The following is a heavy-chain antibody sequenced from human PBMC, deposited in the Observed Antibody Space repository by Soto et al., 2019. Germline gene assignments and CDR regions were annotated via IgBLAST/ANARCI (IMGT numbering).Heavy chain of an antibody. CDR1: RFTFTSYA. Sequence: EVELLESGGGLVQPGGSLRLSCVASRFTFTSYAMSWVRQAPGKGLEWVAAISASGGATIHADSVKGRITISRDSSKNTLYLQMNSLRAEDTAVYYCAKDVEGGSLFRGAFDYWGQGTQVTVSS. D-gene: IGHD1-26*01. CDR2: ISASGGAT. CDR3: AKDVEGGSLFRGAFDY. V-gene: IGHV3-23*01. J-gene: IGHJ4*02.